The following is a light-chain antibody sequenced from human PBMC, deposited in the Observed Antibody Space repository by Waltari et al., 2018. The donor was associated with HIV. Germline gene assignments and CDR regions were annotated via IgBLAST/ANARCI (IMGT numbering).Light chain of an antibody. Sequence: SYDLTQAPSVSVTPGQTAKIPCSGDALSRHFVSWYRQKPGQAPMMIIFQDVQRPSGIPARFSASTSGTIATLTISEGQAEDEADYYCQSAHNSHTIFGGGTKLTVL. CDR3: QSAHNSHTI. CDR1: ALSRHF. J-gene: IGLJ2*01. CDR2: QDV. V-gene: IGLV3-25*03.